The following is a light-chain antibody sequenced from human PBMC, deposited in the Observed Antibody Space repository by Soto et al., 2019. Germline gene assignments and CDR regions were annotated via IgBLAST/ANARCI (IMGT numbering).Light chain of an antibody. V-gene: IGKV1-5*03. CDR1: QSTSTW. CDR2: KAS. Sequence: DIQMTQSPSTLSASVGDRVTITCRASQSTSTWLAWYQHKPGKAPNLLIYKASSLESGVPSRFSGSGSGTEFTLTISSLQPDDGATYYFQQYGRYLTVGEGTKVEIK. CDR3: QQYGRYLT. J-gene: IGKJ1*01.